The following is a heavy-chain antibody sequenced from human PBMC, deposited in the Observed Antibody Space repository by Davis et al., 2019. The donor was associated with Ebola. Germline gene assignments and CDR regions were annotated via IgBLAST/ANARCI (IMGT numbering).Heavy chain of an antibody. Sequence: SVKVSCKASGGTFSSYAISWVRQAPGQGLEWMGRIIPILGIANYAQKFQGRVTITADESTSTAYMELSSLRSEDTAVYYCARDSSNYGDYVVLDYWGQGTLVTVSS. V-gene: IGHV1-69*04. CDR1: GGTFSSYA. J-gene: IGHJ4*02. CDR3: ARDSSNYGDYVVLDY. D-gene: IGHD4-17*01. CDR2: IIPILGIA.